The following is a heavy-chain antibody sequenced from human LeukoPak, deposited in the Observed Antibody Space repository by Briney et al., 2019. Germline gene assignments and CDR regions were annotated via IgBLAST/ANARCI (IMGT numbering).Heavy chain of an antibody. D-gene: IGHD3-22*01. CDR1: GYTFPAYY. CDR3: ARFDSSGYSLDY. V-gene: IGHV1-2*02. J-gene: IGHJ4*02. CDR2: INPSSGGT. Sequence: ASVKVSCKASGYTFPAYYMHWVRQAPGQGLEWMGWINPSSGGTDYAQNFQGRVTMTRDTSISTAYMELSRLRSDDTAVYYCARFDSSGYSLDYWGQGALVTVSS.